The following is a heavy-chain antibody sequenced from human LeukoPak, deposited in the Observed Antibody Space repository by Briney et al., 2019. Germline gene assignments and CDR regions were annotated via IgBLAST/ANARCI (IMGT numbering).Heavy chain of an antibody. J-gene: IGHJ4*02. V-gene: IGHV4-39*01. CDR1: GDPISSSGYY. D-gene: IGHD1-26*01. CDR2: IYYSGST. CDR3: ATPSEGELSGFDY. Sequence: SETLSLTCSVSGDPISSSGYYWGWIRQPPGKGLEWIGSIYYSGSTYYNPSLKSRVTISVDTSKNQFSLKLSSVTAVDTAVYYCATPSEGELSGFDYWGQGTLVTVSS.